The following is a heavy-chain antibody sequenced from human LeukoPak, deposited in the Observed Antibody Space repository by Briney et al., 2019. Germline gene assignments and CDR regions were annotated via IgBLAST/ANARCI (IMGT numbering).Heavy chain of an antibody. D-gene: IGHD1-7*01. Sequence: ASVRVSCKASGYTFTGYYIHWVRQAPGQGPEWMGCIHPRDSSTTYAQKFQGRVTLTSDASINTAFLELTRLTSDDTAIYYCARDLRDWNLWAQGTLVIVSS. J-gene: IGHJ4*02. CDR2: IHPRDSST. CDR3: ARDLRDWNL. CDR1: GYTFTGYY. V-gene: IGHV1-2*02.